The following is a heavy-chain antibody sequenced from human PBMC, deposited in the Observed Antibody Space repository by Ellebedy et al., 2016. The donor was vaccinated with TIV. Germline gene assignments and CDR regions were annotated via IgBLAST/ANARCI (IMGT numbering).Heavy chain of an antibody. CDR2: INSDGGST. CDR3: ARGTAVERLRGGCMDV. D-gene: IGHD4-17*01. CDR1: GFTFSSYW. V-gene: IGHV3-74*01. Sequence: GGSLRLSCAASGFTFSSYWMHWVRQAPGKGLMWVSRINSDGGSTTYADSVKGRFTISRDNAKNSLYLQMNSLRAEDTAVYYCARGTAVERLRGGCMDVWGQGTTVTVSS. J-gene: IGHJ6*02.